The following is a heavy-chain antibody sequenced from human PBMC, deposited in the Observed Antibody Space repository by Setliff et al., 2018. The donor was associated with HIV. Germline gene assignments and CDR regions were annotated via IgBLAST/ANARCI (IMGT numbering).Heavy chain of an antibody. J-gene: IGHJ1*01. D-gene: IGHD6-13*01. CDR2: IVPILNTG. V-gene: IGHV1-69*06. Sequence: GASVKVSCKASGGTFRSHEISWVRQAPGQGLEWMGGIVPILNTGNYAPKFQGRVTMTADTSTGTAYMELSSLRSDDTAMYYCATDPGYSSTWYSESFQHWGQGTVVTVSS. CDR1: GGTFRSHE. CDR3: ATDPGYSSTWYSESFQH.